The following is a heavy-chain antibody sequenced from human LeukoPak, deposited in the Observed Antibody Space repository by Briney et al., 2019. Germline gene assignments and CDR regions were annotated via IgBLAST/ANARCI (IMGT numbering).Heavy chain of an antibody. CDR1: GFTFSNAW. CDR3: TTVMGATTYHYYYMDV. V-gene: IGHV3-15*01. D-gene: IGHD1-26*01. J-gene: IGHJ6*03. Sequence: PGGSLRLSCAASGFTFSNAWMSWVRQAPGKGLEWVGRIKSKIDGGTTDYAAPVKGRFTISRDDSKNTLYLQMNSLKTEDTAVYYCTTVMGATTYHYYYMDVWGKGTTVTVSS. CDR2: IKSKIDGGTT.